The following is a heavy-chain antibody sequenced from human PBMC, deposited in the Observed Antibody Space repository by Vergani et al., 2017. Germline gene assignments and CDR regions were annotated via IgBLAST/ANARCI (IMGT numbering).Heavy chain of an antibody. J-gene: IGHJ4*02. CDR2: ISYDGDTT. D-gene: IGHD2-15*01. V-gene: IGHV3-30*18. Sequence: QVQLVESGGGEVQPGRSLRLSCSAAGFPFRDYGVHWVRQAPGRGLEWVALISYDGDTTYYEDSVKGRFTISRDNSKNTLFLQMPSLRVEDTALYYCAKFPLNISTPDRGDIWGQGSMVTVSS. CDR1: GFPFRDYG. CDR3: AKFPLNISTPDRGDI.